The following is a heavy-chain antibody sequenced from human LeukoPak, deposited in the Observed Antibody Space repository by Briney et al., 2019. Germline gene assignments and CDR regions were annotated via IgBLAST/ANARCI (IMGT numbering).Heavy chain of an antibody. D-gene: IGHD1-20*01. CDR3: AGDPDVTGTTVPNWFDP. CDR1: GYSISSGYY. V-gene: IGHV4-38-2*02. CDR2: IYHSGST. Sequence: SETLSLTCAVSGYSISSGYYWGWIRQPPGKGLEWIGSIYHSGSTYYNPSLKSRVTISVDTSKNQFSLKLSSVTAADTAVYYCAGDPDVTGTTVPNWFDPWGQGTLVTVSS. J-gene: IGHJ5*02.